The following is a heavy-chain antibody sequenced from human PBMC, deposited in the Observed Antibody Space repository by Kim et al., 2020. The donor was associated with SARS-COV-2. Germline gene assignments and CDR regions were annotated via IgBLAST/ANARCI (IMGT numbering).Heavy chain of an antibody. J-gene: IGHJ3*02. Sequence: SETLSLTCTVSGGSISSGSYYWSWIRQPAGKGLEWIGRIYTSGSTNYNPSLKSRVTISVDTSKNQFSLKLSSVTAADTAVYYCAREQRGYCSSTSCYPTPRDAFDIWGQGTMVTVSS. CDR2: IYTSGST. D-gene: IGHD2-2*01. CDR3: AREQRGYCSSTSCYPTPRDAFDI. V-gene: IGHV4-61*02. CDR1: GGSISSGSYY.